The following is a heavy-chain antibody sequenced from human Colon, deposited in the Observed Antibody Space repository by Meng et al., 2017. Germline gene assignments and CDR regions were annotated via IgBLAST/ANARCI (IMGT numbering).Heavy chain of an antibody. CDR3: ARRRIGHYGSGITPIDY. CDR1: GSSISITNYY. V-gene: IGHV4-39*07. D-gene: IGHD3-10*01. J-gene: IGHJ4*02. Sequence: SETLSLTCTVSGSSISITNYYWGWIRQPPGTGLGWIGTVDKSGNTYYNPSLKSRVTISIDTSRNQFSLELSSVTAADTAVYYCARRRIGHYGSGITPIDYWGQGTLVTVSS. CDR2: VDKSGNT.